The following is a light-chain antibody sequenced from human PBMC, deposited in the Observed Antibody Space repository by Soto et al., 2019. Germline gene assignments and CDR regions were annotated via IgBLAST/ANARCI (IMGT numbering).Light chain of an antibody. Sequence: IWMTQSPSLLSASTGVRVTITCRASQSISSYLNWYQQKQGKAPKLLIYAASSLQSGVPSRFSGSGSGTDFTLTISSLQPEDFANYYCQQSYSTPPFTFGPGTKVHIK. CDR3: QQSYSTPPFT. J-gene: IGKJ3*01. V-gene: IGKV1-39*01. CDR1: QSISSY. CDR2: AAS.